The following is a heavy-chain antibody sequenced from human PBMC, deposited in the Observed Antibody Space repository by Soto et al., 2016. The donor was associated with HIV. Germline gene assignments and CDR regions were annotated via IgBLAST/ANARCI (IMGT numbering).Heavy chain of an antibody. CDR1: GFTFSSYW. J-gene: IGHJ2*01. CDR3: AKLSFGWYFDL. V-gene: IGHV3-74*01. D-gene: IGHD3-3*01. Sequence: EVQLVESGGGLVQPGGSLRLSCAASGFTFSSYWMHWVRQAPGRGLVWVSRINSDGSSTSYADSVKGRFTISRDNAKNTLYLQMNSLRAEDTAVYYCAKLSFGWYFDLWGRGTLVTVSS. CDR2: INSDGSST.